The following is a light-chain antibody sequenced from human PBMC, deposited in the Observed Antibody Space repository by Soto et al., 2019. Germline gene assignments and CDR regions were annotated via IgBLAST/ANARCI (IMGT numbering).Light chain of an antibody. Sequence: DIQMTQSPSTLSASVGDRVTITCRASQSISSWLAWYQQKTRKAPKLLIYKASSLESGVPSRFSGSGSGTEFTLTISSLQPDDFATYYYQHYNSYSTFGQGTKVEIK. J-gene: IGKJ1*01. V-gene: IGKV1-5*03. CDR2: KAS. CDR1: QSISSW. CDR3: QHYNSYST.